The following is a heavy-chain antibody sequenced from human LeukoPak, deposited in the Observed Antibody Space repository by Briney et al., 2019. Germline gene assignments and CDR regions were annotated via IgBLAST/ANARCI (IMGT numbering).Heavy chain of an antibody. CDR3: ARDAPGIAAAGVY. CDR1: GGSISSYY. Sequence: PSETLSLTCTVSGGSISSYYWSWIRQPPGKGLEWIGYMYHSGSTNYNPSLKSRVTISVDTSKNQFSLKLSSVTAADTAVYYCARDAPGIAAAGVYWGQGTLVTVSS. CDR2: MYHSGST. V-gene: IGHV4-59*01. J-gene: IGHJ4*02. D-gene: IGHD6-13*01.